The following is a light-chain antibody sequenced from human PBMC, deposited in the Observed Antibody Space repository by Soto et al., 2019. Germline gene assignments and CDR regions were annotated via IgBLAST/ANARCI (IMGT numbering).Light chain of an antibody. J-gene: IGKJ5*01. CDR2: DAS. Sequence: IQLTQSPSSLSASVGDRVTISCRASQDIGNYLAWYQQKPGEAPKLLIYDASTLQSGVPLRFGGSGSWTDFTLTISSLQPEDFATYYCQQLNKYPVTFGQGTRLEIK. CDR1: QDIGNY. CDR3: QQLNKYPVT. V-gene: IGKV1-9*01.